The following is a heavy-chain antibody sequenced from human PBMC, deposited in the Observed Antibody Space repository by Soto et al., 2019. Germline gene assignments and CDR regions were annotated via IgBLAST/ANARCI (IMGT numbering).Heavy chain of an antibody. CDR2: IYYSGST. J-gene: IGHJ6*02. Sequence: LSLTCTVSGGSISSGGYYWSWIRQHPGKGLEWIGYIYYSGSTYYNPSLKSRVTISVDTSKNQFSLKLSSVTAADTAVYYCARVRGYCSGGSCYSGYYYYGMDVWGQGTTVTVSS. D-gene: IGHD2-15*01. V-gene: IGHV4-31*03. CDR3: ARVRGYCSGGSCYSGYYYYGMDV. CDR1: GGSISSGGYY.